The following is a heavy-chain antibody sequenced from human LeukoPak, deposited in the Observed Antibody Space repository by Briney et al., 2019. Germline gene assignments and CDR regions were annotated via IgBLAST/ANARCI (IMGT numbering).Heavy chain of an antibody. J-gene: IGHJ6*02. D-gene: IGHD6-13*01. CDR3: ARGLAAYYYYYGMDV. CDR1: GYTFTSYY. V-gene: IGHV1-8*02. Sequence: ASVKVSCKASGYTFTSYYMHWVRQATGQGLEWMGWMNPNSGNTGYAQKFQGRVTMTRNTSISTAYMELSSLRSEDTAVYYCARGLAAYYYYYGMDVWGQGTTVTVSS. CDR2: MNPNSGNT.